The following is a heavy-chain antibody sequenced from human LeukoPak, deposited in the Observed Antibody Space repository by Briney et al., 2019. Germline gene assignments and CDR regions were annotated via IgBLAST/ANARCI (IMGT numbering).Heavy chain of an antibody. CDR2: IYYSGST. J-gene: IGHJ6*02. CDR3: ARVPVLEESYYGMDV. D-gene: IGHD4/OR15-4a*01. CDR1: DGSISSGGYY. V-gene: IGHV4-31*03. Sequence: SETLSLTCTVSDGSISSGGYYWSWIRQHPGKGLEWIGYIYYSGSTYYNPSLKSRVTISVDTSKNQFSLKLSSVTAADTAVYYCARVPVLEESYYGMDVWGQGTTVTVSS.